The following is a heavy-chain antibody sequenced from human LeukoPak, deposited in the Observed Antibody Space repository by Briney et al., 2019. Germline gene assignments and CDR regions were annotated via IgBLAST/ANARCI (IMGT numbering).Heavy chain of an antibody. Sequence: SETLSLTCTASGGSISSGGYYWSWIRQYPGKGLEWIRYIYYSGSTYYNPSLKSRATISVDTSKNQFSLKLSSVTAADTAVYYCAKAQAPPGKVGLGHYYMDLWGKGTTVTVSS. J-gene: IGHJ6*03. D-gene: IGHD6-13*01. CDR3: AKAQAPPGKVGLGHYYMDL. CDR1: GGSISSGGYY. CDR2: IYYSGST. V-gene: IGHV4-31*03.